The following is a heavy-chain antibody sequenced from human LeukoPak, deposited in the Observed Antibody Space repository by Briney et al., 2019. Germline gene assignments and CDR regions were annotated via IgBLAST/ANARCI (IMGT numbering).Heavy chain of an antibody. CDR1: GGSISSGGYY. CDR2: IYYSGST. CDR3: ARALRGYSYDIFDY. Sequence: SETLSLTCTVSGGSISSGGYYWSWIRQHPGKGLEWIGYIYYSGSTYYNPSLKSRVTISVDTSKNQFSLKLSSVTAADTAVYYCARALRGYSYDIFDYWGQGTLVTVSS. J-gene: IGHJ4*02. V-gene: IGHV4-31*03. D-gene: IGHD5-18*01.